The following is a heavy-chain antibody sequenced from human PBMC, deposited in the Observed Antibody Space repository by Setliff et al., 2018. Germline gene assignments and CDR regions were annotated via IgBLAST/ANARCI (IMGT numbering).Heavy chain of an antibody. CDR3: AREQWLDPPGYYYMDV. CDR1: GGSISSYY. CDR2: IYIGGSA. J-gene: IGHJ6*03. V-gene: IGHV4-4*07. D-gene: IGHD6-19*01. Sequence: SETLSLTCTVSGGSISSYYWCWIRQPAGKGLEWIGHIYIGGSANHNPSLRSRVTMSIDTSKNQFSLKLNSVTAADMAVYYCAREQWLDPPGYYYMDVWAKGTTVTVSS.